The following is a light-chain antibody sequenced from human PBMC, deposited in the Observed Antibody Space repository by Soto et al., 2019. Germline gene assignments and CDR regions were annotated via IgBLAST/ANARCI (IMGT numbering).Light chain of an antibody. CDR1: SSNIGSNY. CDR2: RNN. J-gene: IGLJ2*01. V-gene: IGLV1-47*01. CDR3: AAWDDSLSGPP. Sequence: QSVLIQPPSASGTPGQRVTISCSGSSSNIGSNYVYWYQQLPGTAPKLLVQRNNQRPSGVPDRFSGSKSGTSASLAISGLRSEDEADYYCAAWDDSLSGPPFGGGTKLTVL.